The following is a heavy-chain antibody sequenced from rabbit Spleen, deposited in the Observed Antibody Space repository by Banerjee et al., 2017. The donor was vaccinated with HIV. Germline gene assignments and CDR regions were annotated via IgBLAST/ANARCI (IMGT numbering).Heavy chain of an antibody. Sequence: EQLEESGGGLVKPEGSLTLTCKASGVSLNDKDVMCWVRQAPGKGLEWIACINIVTGKFVYASWGKGRFTTSRTSSTTVTLQMTSLTAADTATYFCARDLVAVIGWNFNLWGPGTLVTVS. CDR2: INIVTGKF. J-gene: IGHJ4*01. V-gene: IGHV1S45*01. D-gene: IGHD1-1*01. CDR3: ARDLVAVIGWNFNL. CDR1: GVSLNDKDV.